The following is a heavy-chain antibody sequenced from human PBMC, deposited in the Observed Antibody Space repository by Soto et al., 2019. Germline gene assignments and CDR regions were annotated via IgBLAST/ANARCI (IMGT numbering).Heavy chain of an antibody. Sequence: SDTLSLTCTVSGGSIRSGGYYWSWIRQHPGKGLEWIGYIYYSGSTNYSPSLRSLVTISVDTSKNQFSLRLGSVTAADTAVYHCARTFWSGLRLDYYYMDVWGKGTTVTVSS. CDR1: GGSIRSGGYY. J-gene: IGHJ6*03. CDR3: ARTFWSGLRLDYYYMDV. CDR2: IYYSGST. D-gene: IGHD3-3*01. V-gene: IGHV4-31*01.